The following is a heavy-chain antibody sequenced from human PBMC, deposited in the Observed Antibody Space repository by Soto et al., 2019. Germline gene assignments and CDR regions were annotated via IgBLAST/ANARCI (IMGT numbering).Heavy chain of an antibody. CDR2: IYYSGST. V-gene: IGHV4-59*01. CDR1: GGSISSYY. Sequence: NPSETLSLTCTVSGGSISSYYWSWIRQPPGKGLEWIGYIYYSGSTNYNPSLKSRVTISVDTSKNQFSLKLSSVTAADTAVYYCAGSSGSYSYYYYYYMDVWGKGTTVTVS. J-gene: IGHJ6*03. D-gene: IGHD3-10*01. CDR3: AGSSGSYSYYYYYYMDV.